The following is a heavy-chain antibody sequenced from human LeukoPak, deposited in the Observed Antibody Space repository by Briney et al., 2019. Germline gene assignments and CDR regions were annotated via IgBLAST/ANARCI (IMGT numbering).Heavy chain of an antibody. CDR2: ISGSGGST. CDR1: GFTFSSYG. D-gene: IGHD3-10*01. Sequence: GGSLRLSCAASGFTFSSYGMSWVRQAPGKGLEWVSAISGSGGSTYYADSVKGRFTISRDNSKNTLYLQMNSLRAEDTAVYYCARDFALWPAYYYYMDVWGKGTTVTVSS. J-gene: IGHJ6*03. V-gene: IGHV3-23*01. CDR3: ARDFALWPAYYYYMDV.